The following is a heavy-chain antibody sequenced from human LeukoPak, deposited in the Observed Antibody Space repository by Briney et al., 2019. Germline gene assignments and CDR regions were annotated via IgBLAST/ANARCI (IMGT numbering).Heavy chain of an antibody. Sequence: SETLSLTCIVSGGSINNYYWSWIRRPPGKGLEWIGYIDYSGTTNYNPSLKSRVTISVDRPKNQFSLKLTSVTAADTAVYYCARHYGPLDFWGQGTLVTVSS. CDR3: ARHYGPLDF. CDR2: IDYSGTT. CDR1: GGSINNYY. D-gene: IGHD3-16*01. V-gene: IGHV4-59*01. J-gene: IGHJ4*02.